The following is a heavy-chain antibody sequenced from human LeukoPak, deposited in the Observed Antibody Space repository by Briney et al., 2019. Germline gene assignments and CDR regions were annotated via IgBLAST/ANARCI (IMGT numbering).Heavy chain of an antibody. J-gene: IGHJ5*02. CDR3: ARGQGVTVIKVGKNWFDP. V-gene: IGHV4-34*01. CDR2: INHSGST. D-gene: IGHD3-22*01. Sequence: SEILSLTCAVYGGSFSGYYWSWIRQPPGKGLEWIGEINHSGSTNYNPSLKSRVTISVDTSKNQFSLKLSSVTAADTAVYYCARGQGVTVIKVGKNWFDPWSQGTQVIVPP. CDR1: GGSFSGYY.